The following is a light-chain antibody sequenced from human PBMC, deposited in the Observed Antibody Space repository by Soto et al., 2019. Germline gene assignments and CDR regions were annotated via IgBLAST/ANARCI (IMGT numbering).Light chain of an antibody. Sequence: DIQMTQSPSSLSASVGDRVTITCRASQSINTILNWYQHKPGKAPKLLIFAASNSQTEVPSRFSGSGSGTDFTLTISSLQPEDFATYYCQQTYSFPLAFCPGTKVDV. CDR2: AAS. CDR3: QQTYSFPLA. CDR1: QSINTI. J-gene: IGKJ3*01. V-gene: IGKV1-39*01.